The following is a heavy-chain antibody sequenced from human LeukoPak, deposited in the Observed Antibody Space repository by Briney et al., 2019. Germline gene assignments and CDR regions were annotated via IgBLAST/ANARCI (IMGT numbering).Heavy chain of an antibody. CDR2: IYSGGST. V-gene: IGHV3-53*01. J-gene: IGHJ6*03. Sequence: GGSLRLSCAASGFTVSSNYMSWVRQAPGKGLEWVSVIYSGGSTYYADSVKGRFTISRDNSKNTLHLQMNSLRAEDTAVYYCVRWYGGSGLENYYYYMDVWGKGTTVTISS. D-gene: IGHD3-10*01. CDR3: VRWYGGSGLENYYYYMDV. CDR1: GFTVSSNY.